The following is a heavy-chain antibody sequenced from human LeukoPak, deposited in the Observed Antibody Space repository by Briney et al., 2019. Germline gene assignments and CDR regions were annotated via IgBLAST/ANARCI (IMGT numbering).Heavy chain of an antibody. Sequence: PGGSLRLSCAASGFSFNNYAMSWLRQAPGKGLEWVSAISGSGGSTYYADSVKGRFTISRDNSKNTLYLQMNSLRAEDTAVYYCARARGYCSSTSCPPGYWGQGTLVTVSS. V-gene: IGHV3-23*01. J-gene: IGHJ4*02. CDR3: ARARGYCSSTSCPPGY. CDR2: ISGSGGST. D-gene: IGHD2-2*01. CDR1: GFSFNNYA.